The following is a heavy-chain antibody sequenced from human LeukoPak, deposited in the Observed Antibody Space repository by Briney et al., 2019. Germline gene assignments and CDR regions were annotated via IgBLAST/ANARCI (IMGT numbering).Heavy chain of an antibody. D-gene: IGHD6-19*01. V-gene: IGHV3-30*02. CDR3: AKDSYTSGWYLFDY. CDR1: GFTFSSYG. Sequence: PGGSLRLSCAASGFTFSSYGMHWVRQAPGKGLEWVAFIQNDGTNKNYADSVKGRFTISRDNSKNTLYLQMNSLRAEDTAIYYCAKDSYTSGWYLFDYWGQGTLVTVSS. J-gene: IGHJ4*02. CDR2: IQNDGTNK.